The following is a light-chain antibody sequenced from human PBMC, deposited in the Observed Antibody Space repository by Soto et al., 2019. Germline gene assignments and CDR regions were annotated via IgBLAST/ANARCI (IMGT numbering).Light chain of an antibody. V-gene: IGLV1-44*01. CDR1: SSNIGSNT. J-gene: IGLJ1*01. CDR2: GNN. CDR3: AAWDDGMNGYV. Sequence: QSVLTQPPSASGTPGQRVTISCSGRSSNIGSNTVNWYQQLPGTAPKLLIYGNNQRPSGVADRFSASKSGTSASLAISGLQSGDEADYYCAAWDDGMNGYVFATGTKGTVL.